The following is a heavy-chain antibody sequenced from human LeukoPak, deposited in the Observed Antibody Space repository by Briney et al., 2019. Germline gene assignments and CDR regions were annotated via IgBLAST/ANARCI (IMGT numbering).Heavy chain of an antibody. Sequence: GGSLRLSCAASGFTFDDYAMHWVRQAPGKGLEWVSGISWNSGSIGYADSVKGRFTISRDNAKNSLYLQMNSLRAEDTALYYCAKDILSGIEDDIAVFWGQGTLVTVSS. CDR1: GFTFDDYA. CDR3: AKDILSGIEDDIAVF. V-gene: IGHV3-9*01. J-gene: IGHJ4*02. D-gene: IGHD6-19*01. CDR2: ISWNSGSI.